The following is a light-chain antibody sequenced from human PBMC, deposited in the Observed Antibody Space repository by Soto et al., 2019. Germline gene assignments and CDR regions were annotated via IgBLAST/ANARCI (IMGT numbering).Light chain of an antibody. J-gene: IGKJ1*01. CDR1: QSISSW. Sequence: DIQMTQSPSTLSASVGDRVTITCRASQSISSWLAWYQQKPGKAPKLLIYKASTLESGVPSRFSGSGSETEFTLTISSLQPDDFATYYCQPYNSYSRTFGQGTK. V-gene: IGKV1-5*03. CDR3: QPYNSYSRT. CDR2: KAS.